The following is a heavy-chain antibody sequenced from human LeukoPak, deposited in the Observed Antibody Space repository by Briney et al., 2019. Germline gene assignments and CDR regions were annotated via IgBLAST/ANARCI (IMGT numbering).Heavy chain of an antibody. CDR1: GGTFSSYA. CDR2: INPSGGST. D-gene: IGHD3-22*01. Sequence: GASVKVSCKASGGTFSSYAISWVRQAPGQGLEWMGIINPSGGSTSYAQKFQGRVTMTRDTSTSTVYMELSSLRSEDTAVYYCARDLGDSSGYFDYWGQGTLVTVSS. CDR3: ARDLGDSSGYFDY. V-gene: IGHV1-46*01. J-gene: IGHJ4*02.